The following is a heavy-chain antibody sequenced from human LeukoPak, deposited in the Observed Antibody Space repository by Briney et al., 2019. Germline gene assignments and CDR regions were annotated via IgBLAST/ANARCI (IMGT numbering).Heavy chain of an antibody. V-gene: IGHV4-59*08. Sequence: SETLSLTCNVSHGSITGFYWSCIRQPPGKGLEWVGSVHFTGNAHYNPSLKSRITISVGSSRRQFSLRLTSVTAADTAIYYCARQGDTELDVFDSWGQGALVTVSS. CDR3: ARQGDTELDVFDS. D-gene: IGHD5-18*01. J-gene: IGHJ4*02. CDR2: VHFTGNA. CDR1: HGSITGFY.